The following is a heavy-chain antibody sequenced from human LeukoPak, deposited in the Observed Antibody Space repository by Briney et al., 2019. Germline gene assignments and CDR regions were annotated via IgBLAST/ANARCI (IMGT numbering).Heavy chain of an antibody. CDR3: AKRISYYFDY. CDR1: GFTFSSNG. V-gene: IGHV3-30*18. J-gene: IGHJ4*02. Sequence: GGSLRLSCAASGFTFSSNGMHWVRQAPGKGLEWVAVISYDGSNKYYADSVKGRFTISRDNSWNTLYLQINSLRADDTAVYYCAKRISYYFDYWGQGTLVTVSS. CDR2: ISYDGSNK.